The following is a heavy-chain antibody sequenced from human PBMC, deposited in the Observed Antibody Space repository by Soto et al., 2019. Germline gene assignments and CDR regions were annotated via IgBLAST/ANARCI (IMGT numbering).Heavy chain of an antibody. CDR2: MYYSGGT. D-gene: IGHD3-22*01. J-gene: IGHJ5*02. V-gene: IGHV4-59*01. CDR1: GGSISSDY. CDR3: ARAGRGYDP. Sequence: KPSETLSLTCTVSGGSISSDYWSWIRQPPGKGLEWIGHMYYSGGTNYNPSLKSRVTISIDTSKKRFSLELRSVTAADTAVYYCARAGRGYDPWGQGTLVTVSS.